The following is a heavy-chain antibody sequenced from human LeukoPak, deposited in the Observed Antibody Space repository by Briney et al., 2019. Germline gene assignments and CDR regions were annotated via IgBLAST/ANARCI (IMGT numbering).Heavy chain of an antibody. J-gene: IGHJ4*02. Sequence: GSLRLSCAASGFSFSSYSINWIRQTPGKGLEWVSSISSGSNYIYYADSVKGRFTISRDNSKNTLYLQMNSLRAEDTAVYYCAKALMGALDYWGQGTLVTVSS. V-gene: IGHV3-21*01. CDR1: GFSFSSYS. CDR3: AKALMGALDY. D-gene: IGHD1-26*01. CDR2: ISSGSNYI.